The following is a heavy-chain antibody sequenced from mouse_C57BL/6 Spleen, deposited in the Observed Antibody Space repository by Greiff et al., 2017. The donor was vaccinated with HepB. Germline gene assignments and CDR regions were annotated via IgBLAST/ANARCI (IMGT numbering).Heavy chain of an antibody. CDR3: AREDFHYAMDY. Sequence: QVHVKQSGAELVKPGASVKISCKASGYAFSSYWMNWVKQRPGKGLEWIGQIYPGDGDTNYNGKFKGKATLTADKSSSTAYMQLSSLTSEDSAVYVCAREDFHYAMDYWGQGTSVTVSS. J-gene: IGHJ4*01. CDR2: IYPGDGDT. CDR1: GYAFSSYW. V-gene: IGHV1-80*01.